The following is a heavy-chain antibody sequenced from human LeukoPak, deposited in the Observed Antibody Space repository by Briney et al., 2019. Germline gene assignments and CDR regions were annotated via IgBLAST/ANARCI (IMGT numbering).Heavy chain of an antibody. Sequence: GGSLRLSCTASGFTFDDYGMNWVRQAPGKGLEWVSYISSSGSTIYYADSVKGRFTISRDNAKNSLYLQMNSLRAEDTAVYYCARASRRGYYGAAFDIWGQGTMVTVSS. D-gene: IGHD3-3*01. CDR1: GFTFDDYG. V-gene: IGHV3-48*03. CDR3: ARASRRGYYGAAFDI. J-gene: IGHJ3*02. CDR2: ISSSGSTI.